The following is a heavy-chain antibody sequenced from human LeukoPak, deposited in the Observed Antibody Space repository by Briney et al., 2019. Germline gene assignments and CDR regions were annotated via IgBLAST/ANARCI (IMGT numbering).Heavy chain of an antibody. CDR2: FDPEDGET. V-gene: IGHV1-24*01. CDR3: ATPHRTAVAGVVRFDY. D-gene: IGHD6-19*01. Sequence: GASVKVSCKVSGYTLTELSMHWARQAPGKGLEWMGGFDPEDGETIYAQKFQGRVTMTEDTSTDTAYMELSSLRSEDTAVYYCATPHRTAVAGVVRFDYWGQGTLVTVSS. CDR1: GYTLTELS. J-gene: IGHJ4*02.